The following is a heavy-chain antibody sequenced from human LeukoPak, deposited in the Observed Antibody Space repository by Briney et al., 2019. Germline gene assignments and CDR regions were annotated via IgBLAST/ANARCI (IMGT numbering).Heavy chain of an antibody. V-gene: IGHV3-9*01. Sequence: GRSLGLSCAASGFTFDDYAMPWVRQAPGKGLEWVSGISWNSGSIGYADSVKGRFTISRDNAKNSLYLQMNSLRAEDTALYYCAKSGGRGGSYHTTKFDYWGQGTLVTVSS. CDR2: ISWNSGSI. D-gene: IGHD1-26*01. J-gene: IGHJ4*02. CDR1: GFTFDDYA. CDR3: AKSGGRGGSYHTTKFDY.